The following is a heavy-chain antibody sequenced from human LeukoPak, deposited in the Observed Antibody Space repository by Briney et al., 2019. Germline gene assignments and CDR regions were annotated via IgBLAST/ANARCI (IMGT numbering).Heavy chain of an antibody. D-gene: IGHD3-10*01. CDR3: ARASIYYGSGSYTDV. CDR2: IIPIFGTA. V-gene: IGHV1-69*06. CDR1: GGTFSSYA. J-gene: IGHJ6*04. Sequence: ASVKVSCKASGGTFSSYAISWVRQAPGQGLEWMGGIIPIFGTANYAQKFQGRVTITADKSTSTAYMELSSLRSEDTAVYYCARASIYYGSGSYTDVWGKGTTVTVSS.